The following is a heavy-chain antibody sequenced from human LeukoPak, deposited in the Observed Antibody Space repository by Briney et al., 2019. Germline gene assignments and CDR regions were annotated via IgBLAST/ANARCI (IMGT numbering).Heavy chain of an antibody. Sequence: GASVKVSCKVSGYTFTGYYMHWVRQAPGQGLEWMGWINPSSGGTNYAQKFQGRVTMTRDTSISTAYMELSRLRSDDTAVYYCARDSLYSSSPVGRFDPWGQGTLVTVSS. V-gene: IGHV1-2*02. CDR2: INPSSGGT. J-gene: IGHJ5*02. D-gene: IGHD6-6*01. CDR3: ARDSLYSSSPVGRFDP. CDR1: GYTFTGYY.